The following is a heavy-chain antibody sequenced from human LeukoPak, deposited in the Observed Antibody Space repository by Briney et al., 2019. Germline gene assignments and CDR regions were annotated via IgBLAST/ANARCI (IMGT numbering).Heavy chain of an antibody. D-gene: IGHD3-10*01. J-gene: IGHJ4*02. CDR3: ARDILWFGESSPDY. CDR2: IWYDGSNK. V-gene: IGHV3-33*01. CDR1: GFTFSSYG. Sequence: PGGSLRLSCAASGFTFSSYGMRWARQAPGKGLGWVAVIWYDGSNKYYADSVKGRFTISRDNSRNTLYLQMNSLRAEDTAVYYCARDILWFGESSPDYWGQGTLVTVSS.